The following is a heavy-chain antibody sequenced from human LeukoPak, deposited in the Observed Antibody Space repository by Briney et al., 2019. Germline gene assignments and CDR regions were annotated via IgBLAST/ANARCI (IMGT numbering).Heavy chain of an antibody. CDR1: GFTVSSYE. CDR3: ARAWWGEGHFDY. CDR2: ISSSSSTI. D-gene: IGHD2-8*02. V-gene: IGHV3-48*03. Sequence: GRSLRLSCAASGFTVSSYETNWVRQAPGEGMEWGSYISSSSSTIYYADSIRGRFTISRDNAKNSLYLQMNSLTAEDTAVYYCARAWWGEGHFDYWGQGTLVAVSS. J-gene: IGHJ4*02.